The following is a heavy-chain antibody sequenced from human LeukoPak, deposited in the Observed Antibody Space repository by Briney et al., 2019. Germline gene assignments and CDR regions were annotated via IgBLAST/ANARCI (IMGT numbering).Heavy chain of an antibody. D-gene: IGHD6-19*01. CDR3: ARHVGVAQWLAA. Sequence: SETLSLTCTVSGGSISDYYWGWIRQPPAKGLEWIGYIHYSGNPNYNPSLKSRVTISVDTSMNQFSLKVNSVTAADTAVYYCARHVGVAQWLAAWGQGTLVTVSS. CDR2: IHYSGNP. CDR1: GGSISDYY. V-gene: IGHV4-59*08. J-gene: IGHJ5*02.